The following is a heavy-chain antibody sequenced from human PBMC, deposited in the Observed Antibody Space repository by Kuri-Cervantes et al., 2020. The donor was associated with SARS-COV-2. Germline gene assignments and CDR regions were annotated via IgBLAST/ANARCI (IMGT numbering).Heavy chain of an antibody. CDR3: AREAYSYGFIYYYYMDV. V-gene: IGHV1-8*01. CDR1: ETTFPNYD. Sequence: ASVKVSCKAPETTFPNYDINWVRQATGQGLEWMGMVKTNSGNTLYAQIFQGRVTMTRDTSTSTVYMELSRLRSDDTAVYYCAREAYSYGFIYYYYMDVWGKGTTVTVSS. J-gene: IGHJ6*03. D-gene: IGHD5-18*01. CDR2: VKTNSGNT.